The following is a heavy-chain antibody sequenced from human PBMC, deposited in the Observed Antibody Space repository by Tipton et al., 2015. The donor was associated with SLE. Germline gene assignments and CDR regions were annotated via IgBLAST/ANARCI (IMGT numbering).Heavy chain of an antibody. CDR3: ARESSGNHDMDG. CDR1: GGSIRSSSYY. J-gene: IGHJ6*03. D-gene: IGHD6-19*01. Sequence: LRLSCTVSGGSIRSSSYYWGWIRQHPGTGLEWIGSVCYSGSPHYSPSLKSRVTISVDTSKNQLSLKLRSVPAADTAVYFCARESSGNHDMDGWGKGTSGTVSS. CDR2: VCYSGSP. V-gene: IGHV4-39*01.